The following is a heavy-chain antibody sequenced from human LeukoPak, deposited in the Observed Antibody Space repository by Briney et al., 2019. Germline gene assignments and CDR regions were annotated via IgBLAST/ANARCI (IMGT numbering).Heavy chain of an antibody. CDR1: GFTVSSNY. CDR3: ATFSIVVLSPYDALDI. D-gene: IGHD2-8*01. J-gene: IGHJ3*02. Sequence: GGSLRLSCAASGFTVSSNYMSWVRQAPGKGLEWVSVIYSGGSTYYADSVKGRFTISRDNSKNTLYLQMNSLRAEDTAVYYCATFSIVVLSPYDALDIWGQGKMVTVSS. CDR2: IYSGGST. V-gene: IGHV3-53*01.